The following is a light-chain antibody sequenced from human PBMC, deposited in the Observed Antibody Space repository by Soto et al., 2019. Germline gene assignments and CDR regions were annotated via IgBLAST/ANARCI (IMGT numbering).Light chain of an antibody. CDR2: ATS. V-gene: IGKV1-39*01. Sequence: DIQMTQSPSSLSASVGDRVTITCRASQSGSYLNWYQQKPGKGPKLLIYATSTLQSGVPSRFSGSGSGTDFTLTISSLQPEDFATYYCQQRYTTPLSFGGGTNVEIK. CDR1: QSGSY. J-gene: IGKJ4*01. CDR3: QQRYTTPLS.